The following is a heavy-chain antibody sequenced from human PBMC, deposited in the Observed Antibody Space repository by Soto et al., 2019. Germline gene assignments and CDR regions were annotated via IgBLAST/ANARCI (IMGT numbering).Heavy chain of an antibody. CDR3: ARVAPPVRWYRSDAFDI. CDR1: GYTFTSYG. V-gene: IGHV1-18*01. Sequence: QVQLVQSGAEVKKPGASVKVSCKASGYTFTSYGISWVRQAPGQGLEWMGWISAYNGNTNYAQKLQGRVTMTTDTPTSTAYMELRSLRSDDTAVYYCARVAPPVRWYRSDAFDIWGQGTMVTVSS. J-gene: IGHJ3*02. D-gene: IGHD2-15*01. CDR2: ISAYNGNT.